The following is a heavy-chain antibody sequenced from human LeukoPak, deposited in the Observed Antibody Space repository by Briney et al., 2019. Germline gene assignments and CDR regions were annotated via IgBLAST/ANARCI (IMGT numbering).Heavy chain of an antibody. CDR1: GGSFSGYY. V-gene: IGHV4-34*09. D-gene: IGHD1-26*01. J-gene: IGHJ4*02. CDR3: ARGGGSYSDY. Sequence: SETLSLTCAVYGGSFSGYYWSWIRQPPGKGLEWIGYIYYSGSTYYNPSLKSRVTISVDTSKNQFSLKLSSVTAADTAVYYCARGGGSYSDYWGQGTLVTVSS. CDR2: IYYSGST.